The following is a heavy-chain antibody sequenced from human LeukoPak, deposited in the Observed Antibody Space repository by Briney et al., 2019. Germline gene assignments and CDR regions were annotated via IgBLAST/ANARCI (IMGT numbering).Heavy chain of an antibody. CDR2: INWNGGST. CDR1: GFTFDDYG. V-gene: IGHV3-20*04. CDR3: AREPYGSGSYGAFDI. Sequence: GGSLRLSCAASGFTFDDYGMSWVRQVPGKGLEWVSGINWNGGSTGYADSVKGRFTISRDNAKNSLYLQMNSLRAEDTALYYCAREPYGSGSYGAFDIWGQGTMVTVSS. D-gene: IGHD3-10*01. J-gene: IGHJ3*02.